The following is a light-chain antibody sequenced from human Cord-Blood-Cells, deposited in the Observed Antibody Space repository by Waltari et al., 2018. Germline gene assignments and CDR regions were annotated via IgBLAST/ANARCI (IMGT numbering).Light chain of an antibody. V-gene: IGLV2-23*01. J-gene: IGLJ3*02. CDR1: SSDVGSSNL. CDR2: EGS. CDR3: CSYAGSSTWV. Sequence: QSALTQPASVSVSPGQSITISCTGTSSDVGSSNLVSWYQQHPGKAPKPMIYEGSKRPSGVSNRFSGSKSGNTASLTISGLQAEDEADYYCCSYAGSSTWVFGGGTKLTVL.